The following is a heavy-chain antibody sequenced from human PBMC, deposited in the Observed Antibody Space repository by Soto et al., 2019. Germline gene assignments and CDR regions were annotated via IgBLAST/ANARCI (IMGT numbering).Heavy chain of an antibody. CDR1: GFTFDDYA. CDR3: AKAVGSYGNFDY. D-gene: IGHD5-18*01. Sequence: EVQLVESGGGLVQPGRSLRLSCAASGFTFDDYAMHWVRQAPGKGLEWVSRISWNSGSIGYADSVKGRFTISRDNAKNDLYLQMNSLRAEDTALYYCAKAVGSYGNFDYWGQGTLVTVSS. V-gene: IGHV3-9*01. J-gene: IGHJ4*02. CDR2: ISWNSGSI.